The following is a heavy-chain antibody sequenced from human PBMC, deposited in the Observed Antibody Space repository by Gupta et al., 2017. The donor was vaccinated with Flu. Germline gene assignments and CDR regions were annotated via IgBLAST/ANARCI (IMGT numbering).Heavy chain of an antibody. J-gene: IGHJ6*02. CDR2: INHSGST. Sequence: QVQLQQWGAGLLKPSETLSLTCAVYGGSFSGYYWSWIRQPPGKGLEWIGEINHSGSTNYNPSLKSRVTISVDTSKNQFSLKLSSVTAADTAVYYCARTGYCSGGSCIRYGMDVWGQGTTVTVSS. D-gene: IGHD2-15*01. V-gene: IGHV4-34*01. CDR3: ARTGYCSGGSCIRYGMDV. CDR1: GGSFSGYY.